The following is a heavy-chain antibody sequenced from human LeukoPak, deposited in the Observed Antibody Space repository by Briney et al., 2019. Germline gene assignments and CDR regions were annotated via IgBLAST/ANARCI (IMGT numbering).Heavy chain of an antibody. J-gene: IGHJ4*02. CDR2: ISENGDGR. CDR1: GFTFSSYA. Sequence: GGSLRLSCAASGFTFSSYAMTWVRQAPGKGLQWVSAISENGDGRYYAGSVKGRFTISRDNSKNTLYLQMNSLRAEDTAVYYCATRVGGIVVVPAAIDYWGQGTLVTVSS. D-gene: IGHD2-2*01. V-gene: IGHV3-23*01. CDR3: ATRVGGIVVVPAAIDY.